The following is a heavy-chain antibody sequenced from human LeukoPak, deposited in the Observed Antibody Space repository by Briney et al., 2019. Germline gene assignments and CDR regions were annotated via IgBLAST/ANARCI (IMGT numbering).Heavy chain of an antibody. CDR1: GGSISSYY. CDR3: ARPEGTTVTTGPFDP. J-gene: IGHJ5*02. D-gene: IGHD4-17*01. V-gene: IGHV4-59*12. CDR2: IYHSGST. Sequence: SETLSLTCTVSGGSISSYYWSWIRQPPGKGLEWIGEIYHSGSTNYNPSLKSRVTISVDKSKNQFSLKLSSVTAADTAVYYCARPEGTTVTTGPFDPWGQGTLVTVSS.